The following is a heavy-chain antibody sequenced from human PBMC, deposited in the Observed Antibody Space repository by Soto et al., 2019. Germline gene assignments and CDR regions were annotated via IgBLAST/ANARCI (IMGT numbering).Heavy chain of an antibody. CDR2: VSGIGGST. CDR1: GFTFSSYA. Sequence: EVQLLESGGGLVQPGGSLRLSCAASGFTFSSYAMSWVRQAPGKGLEWVSAVSGIGGSTYYADSVKGRFTISRDNSKNTLYLQMNSLRAEDTAVYYCAKGLALLWCGELSDGVQNFDYWGQGTLVTVSS. V-gene: IGHV3-23*01. J-gene: IGHJ4*02. CDR3: AKGLALLWCGELSDGVQNFDY. D-gene: IGHD3-10*01.